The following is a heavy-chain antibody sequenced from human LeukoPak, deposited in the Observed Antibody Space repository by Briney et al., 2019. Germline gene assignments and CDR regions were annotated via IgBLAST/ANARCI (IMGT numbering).Heavy chain of an antibody. CDR3: ARGLGYYDSSGYHE. CDR1: GFTFSSYS. Sequence: GGSLRLSCAASGFTFSSYSMNWVRQAPGKGLEWVSSISSSSSYMYYADSVKGRFTISRDNAKNSLYLQMNSLRAEDTAVYYCARGLGYYDSSGYHEWGQGTLVTVSS. CDR2: ISSSSSYM. J-gene: IGHJ4*02. D-gene: IGHD3-22*01. V-gene: IGHV3-21*01.